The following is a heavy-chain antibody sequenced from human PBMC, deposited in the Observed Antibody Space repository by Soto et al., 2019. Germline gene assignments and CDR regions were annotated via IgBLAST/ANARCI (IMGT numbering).Heavy chain of an antibody. Sequence: QVQLVESGGGVVQPGRSLRLSCAASGFTFSNYGMHWVRQAPGKGLEWVAVLSYEGSNKFYADSVKGRFTISRDNSKNTLYLQMNSLRAEDTAVYYCAIPSGSGLHMGQLSLTRDYWGQGTLVTVSS. V-gene: IGHV3-30*03. CDR2: LSYEGSNK. J-gene: IGHJ4*02. D-gene: IGHD3-16*02. CDR1: GFTFSNYG. CDR3: AIPSGSGLHMGQLSLTRDY.